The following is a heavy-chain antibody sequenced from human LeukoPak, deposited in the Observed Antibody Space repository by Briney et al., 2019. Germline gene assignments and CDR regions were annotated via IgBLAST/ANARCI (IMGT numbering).Heavy chain of an antibody. CDR2: IYYSGST. V-gene: IGHV4-39*01. CDR1: GGSISSSSYY. J-gene: IGHJ6*03. Sequence: SETLSLTCTVSGGSISSSSYYWGWIRQPPGKGLEWIGSIYYSGSTYYNPSLKSRVTISVDTSKNQFSLKLSSVTAADTAVYYCARGITMVRGVIMRRVYYMDVWGKGTTVTISS. D-gene: IGHD3-10*01. CDR3: ARGITMVRGVIMRRVYYMDV.